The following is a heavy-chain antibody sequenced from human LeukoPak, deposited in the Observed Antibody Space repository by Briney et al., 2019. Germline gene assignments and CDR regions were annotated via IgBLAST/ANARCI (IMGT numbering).Heavy chain of an antibody. Sequence: NASETLSLTCTVSGGSISSYYWSWIRQPPGKGLEWIGYINYSGSTNYNPSLKSRVTISVDTSKNQFSLKLRSVTAADTAVYYCAREDAEQMDNSFDIWGQGTMVTVSS. V-gene: IGHV4-59*12. CDR1: GGSISSYY. CDR3: AREDAEQMDNSFDI. D-gene: IGHD5-24*01. CDR2: INYSGST. J-gene: IGHJ3*02.